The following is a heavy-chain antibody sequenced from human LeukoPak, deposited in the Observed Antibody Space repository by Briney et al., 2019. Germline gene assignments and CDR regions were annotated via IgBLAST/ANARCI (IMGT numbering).Heavy chain of an antibody. V-gene: IGHV4-59*01. J-gene: IGHJ4*02. CDR3: ARGLAAAQYYFDY. D-gene: IGHD6-13*01. CDR1: GGSISTYY. Sequence: PSETLSLTCTVSGGSISTYYWSWIRQPPGKGLEWIGYIYYSGSTDYNPSLKSRVTISVDTSKNQFSLKLNSVTAADTAVYYCARGLAAAQYYFDYWGQGTLVTVSS. CDR2: IYYSGST.